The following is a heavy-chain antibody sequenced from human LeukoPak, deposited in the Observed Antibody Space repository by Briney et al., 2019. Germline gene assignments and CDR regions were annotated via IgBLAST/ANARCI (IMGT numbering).Heavy chain of an antibody. CDR1: GYTLTELS. V-gene: IGHV1-24*01. J-gene: IGHJ6*02. D-gene: IGHD2-2*01. Sequence: ASVKVSCKVSGYTLTELSMHWVRQAPGKGLEWMGGFDPEDGETIYAQKFQGRVTMTEDTSTDTAYMELSSLRSEDTAVYYCATSRSIVVVPAAIHYYYGTDVWGQGTTVTVSS. CDR2: FDPEDGET. CDR3: ATSRSIVVVPAAIHYYYGTDV.